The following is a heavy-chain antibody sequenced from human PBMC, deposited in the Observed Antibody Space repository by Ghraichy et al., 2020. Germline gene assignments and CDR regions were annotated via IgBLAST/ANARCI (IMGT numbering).Heavy chain of an antibody. CDR2: INHSGST. D-gene: IGHD2-15*01. V-gene: IGHV4-34*01. J-gene: IGHJ6*02. Sequence: SETLSLTCAVYGGSFSGYYWSWIRQPPGKGLEWIGEINHSGSTNYIPSLKSRVTISVDTSKNQFSLKLSSVTAADTAVYYCARARGYCSGGSCYSNYYYYGMDVWGQGTTVTVSS. CDR1: GGSFSGYY. CDR3: ARARGYCSGGSCYSNYYYYGMDV.